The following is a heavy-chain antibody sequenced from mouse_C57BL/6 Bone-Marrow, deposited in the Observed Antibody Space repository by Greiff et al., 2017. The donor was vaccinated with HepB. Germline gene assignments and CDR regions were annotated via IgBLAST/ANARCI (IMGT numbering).Heavy chain of an antibody. Sequence: EVQLQESGPGLVKPSQSLSLTCSVTGYSITSGYYWNWIRQFPGNKLEWMGYISYDGSNNYNPSLKNRISITRDTSKNQFFLKLNSVTTEDTATYYCARGNYYDYDRIMDYWGQGTSVTVSS. CDR1: GYSITSGYY. CDR3: ARGNYYDYDRIMDY. CDR2: ISYDGSN. D-gene: IGHD2-4*01. V-gene: IGHV3-6*01. J-gene: IGHJ4*01.